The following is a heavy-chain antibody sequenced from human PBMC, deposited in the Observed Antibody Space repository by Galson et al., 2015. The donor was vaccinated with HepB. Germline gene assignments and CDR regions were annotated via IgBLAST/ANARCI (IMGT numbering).Heavy chain of an antibody. CDR1: GFTFSSYS. CDR3: ARLYCSSTSHYCDAFDI. J-gene: IGHJ3*02. V-gene: IGHV3-21*01. CDR2: ISSSSSYI. Sequence: SLRLSCAASGFTFSSYSMNWVRPAPGKGLEWVSSISSSSSYIYYADSVKGRFTISRDNAKNSLYLQMNSLRAEDTAVYYCARLYCSSTSHYCDAFDIWGQGTMVTVSS. D-gene: IGHD2-2*01.